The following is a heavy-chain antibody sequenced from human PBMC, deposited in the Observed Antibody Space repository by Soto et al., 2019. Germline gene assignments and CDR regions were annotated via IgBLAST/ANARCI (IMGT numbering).Heavy chain of an antibody. J-gene: IGHJ5*02. CDR3: AKAREMGTIHNWFDP. V-gene: IGHV3-30*18. CDR2: ISYDGSNK. Sequence: GGSLRLSCAASGFTFSSYGMHWVRQAPGKGLEWVAVISYDGSNKYYADSVKGRFTISRDNSKNTLYLQMNSLRAEDTAVYYCAKAREMGTIHNWFDPWGQGTLVTVSS. CDR1: GFTFSSYG. D-gene: IGHD1-1*01.